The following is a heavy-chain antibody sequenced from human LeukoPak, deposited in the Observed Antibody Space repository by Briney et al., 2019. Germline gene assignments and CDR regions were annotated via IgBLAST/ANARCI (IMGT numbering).Heavy chain of an antibody. D-gene: IGHD3-22*01. J-gene: IGHJ4*02. V-gene: IGHV3-23*01. CDR3: AKGDNYYYDSSGYGY. CDR1: GFTFSSYA. CDR2: ISGSGGST. Sequence: GGSLRLSCAASGFTFSSYAMSWVRQAPGKGLEWVSAISGSGGSTYYADSVKCRFTISRDNSKNTLYLQMNSLRAEDTAVYYCAKGDNYYYDSSGYGYWGQGTLVTVSS.